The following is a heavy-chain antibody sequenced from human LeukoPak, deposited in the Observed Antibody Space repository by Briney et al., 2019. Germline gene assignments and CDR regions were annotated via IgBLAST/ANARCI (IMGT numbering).Heavy chain of an antibody. CDR1: GGSISSYY. V-gene: IGHV4-59*01. D-gene: IGHD3-22*01. Sequence: SETLSPTCTVSGGSISSYYWSWIRQPPGKGLEWIGYIYYSGSTNYNPSLKSRVTISVDTSKNQFSLKLSSVTAADTAVYYCARESYYDSSGYYPDAFDIWGQGTMVTVSS. CDR3: ARESYYDSSGYYPDAFDI. CDR2: IYYSGST. J-gene: IGHJ3*02.